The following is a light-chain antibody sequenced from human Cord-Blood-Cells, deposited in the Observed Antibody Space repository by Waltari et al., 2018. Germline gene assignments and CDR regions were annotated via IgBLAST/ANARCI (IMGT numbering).Light chain of an antibody. CDR1: SSDVGSYNL. CDR3: CSYAGSSTWV. J-gene: IGLJ3*02. CDR2: EGS. Sequence: QSALTQPASVSGSPGQSITISCTGTSSDVGSYNLVSWYQQLPGKAPKLMLYEGSKRPSGVSNRFSGSKSGNTASLTISGLQAEDEADYYCCSYAGSSTWVFGGGTKLTVL. V-gene: IGLV2-23*01.